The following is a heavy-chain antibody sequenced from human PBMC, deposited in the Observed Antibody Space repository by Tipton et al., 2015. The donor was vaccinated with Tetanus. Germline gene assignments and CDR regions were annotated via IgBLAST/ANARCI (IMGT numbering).Heavy chain of an antibody. CDR2: IYYSGST. J-gene: IGHJ4*02. CDR3: ARDQARGARGWNYFDY. V-gene: IGHV4-31*03. Sequence: LVKPTQTLSLTCTVSGDSISSGGYYWTWIRQHPGKGLEWIGDIYYSGSTYYNPSLKSRVSISVDTSNNQFSVNLNSVTAADTAVYYCARDQARGARGWNYFDYWGQGALVTVSS. CDR1: GDSISSGGYY. D-gene: IGHD1-26*01.